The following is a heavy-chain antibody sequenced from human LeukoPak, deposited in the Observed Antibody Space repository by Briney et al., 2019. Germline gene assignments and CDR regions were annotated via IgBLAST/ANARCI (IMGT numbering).Heavy chain of an antibody. Sequence: ASVKVSCKASGYSFTNYDINWVRQATGQGLEWMGIINPSGGSTSYAQKFQGRVTMTRDTSTSTVYMELSSLRSEDMAVYYCARDPPYCSGGSCYALCYMDVWGKGTTVTISS. CDR2: INPSGGST. CDR1: GYSFTNYD. CDR3: ARDPPYCSGGSCYALCYMDV. J-gene: IGHJ6*03. D-gene: IGHD2-15*01. V-gene: IGHV1-46*01.